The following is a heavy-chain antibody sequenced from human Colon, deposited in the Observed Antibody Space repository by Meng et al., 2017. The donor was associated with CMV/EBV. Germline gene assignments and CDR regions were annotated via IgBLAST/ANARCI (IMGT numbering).Heavy chain of an antibody. J-gene: IGHJ4*02. CDR3: ATFGGDFDY. Sequence: QVQLVQSGAEVKKPGASVKVSCKTSGYTFNCYFMHWVRQAPGQGLEWMGWINPVTGDTSYAQKFQVRVTMTRDTSISTAHMELSSLRSDDTAVYYCATFGGDFDYWGQGTLVTVSS. D-gene: IGHD3-3*01. V-gene: IGHV1-2*02. CDR1: GYTFNCYF. CDR2: INPVTGDT.